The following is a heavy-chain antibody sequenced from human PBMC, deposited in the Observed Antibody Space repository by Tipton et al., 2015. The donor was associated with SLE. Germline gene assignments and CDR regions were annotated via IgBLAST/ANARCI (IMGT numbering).Heavy chain of an antibody. D-gene: IGHD6-6*01. CDR1: GGPFSGYY. V-gene: IGHV4-34*01. CDR3: ATNGGPGQLVLPY. CDR2: INHSGIS. J-gene: IGHJ4*02. Sequence: TLSLTCAVSGGPFSGYYRSWIRQPPGKGLEWIGEINHSGISNHNPSLKSRVSISVDTSKDHFSLKLNSLTAADTAVYYCATNGGPGQLVLPYWGQGTLVSVSS.